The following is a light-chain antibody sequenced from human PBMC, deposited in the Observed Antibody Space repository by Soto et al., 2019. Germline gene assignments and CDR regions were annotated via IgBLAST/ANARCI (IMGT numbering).Light chain of an antibody. Sequence: DVHMTQSPSTLSTSVGYRFSITCRASQSISRWLAWYQQKPGKAPKLLIYAASTLQSGVPSRCRGSGSGTDFTLTISCLQSEDFATYYCQQYYSYPRTFGPGTKVDIK. V-gene: IGKV1-5*01. CDR2: AAS. CDR3: QQYYSYPRT. J-gene: IGKJ3*01. CDR1: QSISRW.